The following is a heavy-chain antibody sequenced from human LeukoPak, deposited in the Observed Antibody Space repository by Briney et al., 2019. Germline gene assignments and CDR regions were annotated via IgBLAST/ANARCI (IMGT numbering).Heavy chain of an antibody. V-gene: IGHV3-49*04. J-gene: IGHJ4*02. CDR3: TRRWLLLEVFEF. CDR1: GFIFADSS. CDR2: IRSKAYGGTT. Sequence: PGGSLRLSCTASGFIFADSSLSWVRQPPGKGLEWVGFIRSKAYGGTTESAASVKDRFTISRDDSKSIAYLQMNSLKTEDTAVYYCTRRWLLLEVFEFWGQGTLVTVSS. D-gene: IGHD3-22*01.